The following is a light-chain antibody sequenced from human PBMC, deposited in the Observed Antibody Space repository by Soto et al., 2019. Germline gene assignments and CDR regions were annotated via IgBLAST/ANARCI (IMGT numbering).Light chain of an antibody. CDR2: GVS. J-gene: IGKJ4*01. Sequence: EIVLTQSPGTLSLSPGERATLSCRASQSVSSYYLAWYQQKPGQAPSLLIHGVSSRATGIPDRFSGSGSGTDFTLTITRLEPEDFAVYYCQQYGSSSLTFGGGTKVDIK. V-gene: IGKV3-20*01. CDR1: QSVSSYY. CDR3: QQYGSSSLT.